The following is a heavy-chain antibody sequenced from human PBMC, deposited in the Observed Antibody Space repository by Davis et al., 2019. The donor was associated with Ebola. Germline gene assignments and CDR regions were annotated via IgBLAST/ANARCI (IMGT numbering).Heavy chain of an antibody. J-gene: IGHJ5*02. CDR2: ISHAGFS. V-gene: IGHV4-34*01. CDR1: GGSFSAYY. CDR3: ARNDYDFWSGYYGTNWFDP. D-gene: IGHD3-3*01. Sequence: SETLSLTCAVYGGSFSAYYWSWIRQYPGKGLEWIGYISHAGFSDYNPSLKSRVTISVDTSKNQFSLKLSSVTAADTAVYYCARNDYDFWSGYYGTNWFDPWGQGTLVTVSS.